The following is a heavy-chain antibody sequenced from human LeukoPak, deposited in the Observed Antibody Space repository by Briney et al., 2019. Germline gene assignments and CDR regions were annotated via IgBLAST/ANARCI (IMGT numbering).Heavy chain of an antibody. CDR3: ARGYSSSWYGGLVY. J-gene: IGHJ4*02. V-gene: IGHV3-30-3*01. D-gene: IGHD6-13*01. CDR2: ISYDGSNK. Sequence: PGRSLRLSCAASGFTFSSYAMHWVRQAPGKGLEWVAVISYDGSNKYYADSVKGRFTISRDNSKNTLYLQMNSLRAEDTAVYYCARGYSSSWYGGLVYWGQGTLVTVSS. CDR1: GFTFSSYA.